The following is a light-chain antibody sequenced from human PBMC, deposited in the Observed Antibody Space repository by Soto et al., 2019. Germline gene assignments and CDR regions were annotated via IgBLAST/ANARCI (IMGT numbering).Light chain of an antibody. CDR1: QSVSGTY. CDR2: GIS. CDR3: QQYGSLPRT. Sequence: EIVLTQSPGTLSLSPGEIASLSCRASQSVSGTYLAWYQQKPGQGPRLLIYGISSRSTGIPDRFSGSGSGTDFTLTISRLEPEDFAVYYCQQYGSLPRTFGQGTKVEVK. J-gene: IGKJ1*01. V-gene: IGKV3-20*01.